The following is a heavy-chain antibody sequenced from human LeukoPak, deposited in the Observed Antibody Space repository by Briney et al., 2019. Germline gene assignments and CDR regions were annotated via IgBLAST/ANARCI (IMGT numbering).Heavy chain of an antibody. Sequence: GGSLRLSCAASGFTFSSYWMSWVRQAPGKGLEWVGRIKSKTDGGTTDYAAPVKGRFTISRDDSKNTLYLQMNSLKTEDTAVYYCTTRLGSYTDYYYYYYMDVWGKGTTVTVSS. CDR2: IKSKTDGGTT. D-gene: IGHD1-26*01. V-gene: IGHV3-15*01. CDR3: TTRLGSYTDYYYYYYMDV. CDR1: GFTFSSYW. J-gene: IGHJ6*03.